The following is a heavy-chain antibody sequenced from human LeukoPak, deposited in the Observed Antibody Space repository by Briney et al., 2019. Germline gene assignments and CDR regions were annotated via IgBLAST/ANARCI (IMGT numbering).Heavy chain of an antibody. CDR1: GFTFSSYG. Sequence: PGGSLRLSCAASGFTFSSYGMSWVRQAPGKGLEWVSAITGRGGSTYYADSVKGRFTISRDNSKNTLYLQMNSLRAEDTAVYYCACGGSGSPFDYWGQGTLVTVSS. J-gene: IGHJ4*02. CDR2: ITGRGGST. CDR3: ACGGSGSPFDY. D-gene: IGHD3-10*01. V-gene: IGHV3-23*01.